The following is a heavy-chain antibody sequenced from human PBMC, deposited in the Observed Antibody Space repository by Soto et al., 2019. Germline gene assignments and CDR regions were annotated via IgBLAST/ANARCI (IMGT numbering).Heavy chain of an antibody. V-gene: IGHV1-3*01. CDR3: ARASDPRDAFDI. D-gene: IGHD2-21*02. J-gene: IGHJ3*02. CDR1: GYTFTIYA. Sequence: SVKISCKASGYTFTIYAMHWLRQAPGQRLEWMGWINAGNGNRKYSQKFQGRVTITRDTSASTAYMELSSLRSEDTAVYYCARASDPRDAFDIWGQGTMVTVSS. CDR2: INAGNGNR.